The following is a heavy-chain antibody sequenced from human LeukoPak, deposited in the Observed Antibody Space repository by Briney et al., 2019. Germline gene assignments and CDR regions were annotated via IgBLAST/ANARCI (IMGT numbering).Heavy chain of an antibody. V-gene: IGHV1-69*06. D-gene: IGHD2-2*01. CDR3: AKDIVVVPAASLGPFDP. J-gene: IGHJ5*02. CDR2: IIPIFGTA. CDR1: GGTFSSYA. Sequence: GSSVKVSCKASGGTFSSYAISWVRQAPGQGLEWMGGIIPIFGTANYAQKFQGRVTMTEDTSTDTAYMELSSLRAEDTAVYYCAKDIVVVPAASLGPFDPWGQGTLGTGFS.